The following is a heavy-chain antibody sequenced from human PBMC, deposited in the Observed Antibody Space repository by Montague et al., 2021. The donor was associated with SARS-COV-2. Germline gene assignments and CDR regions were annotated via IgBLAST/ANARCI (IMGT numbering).Heavy chain of an antibody. CDR3: ARGAALTPFDF. J-gene: IGHJ4*02. CDR1: GASVSSSSYY. Sequence: SETLSLTCTVSGASVSSSSYYWGWIRQPPGKGLEWIGSIYYGGNAYYNPSLKSRITMSVDTSNNQFSLKLRSVTAADTAVYYCARGAALTPFDFWGQGTLVTVSS. CDR2: IYYGGNA. D-gene: IGHD3-9*01. V-gene: IGHV4-39*07.